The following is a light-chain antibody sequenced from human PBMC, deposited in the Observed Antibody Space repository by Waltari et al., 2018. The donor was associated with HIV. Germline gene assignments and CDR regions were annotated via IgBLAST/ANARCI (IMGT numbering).Light chain of an antibody. J-gene: IGKJ2*01. Sequence: IQMTQSPSSLSASVGDTVILTCRASQDIDNWLAWYHQKPGRAPKLLISMTSVLESGVPSRFSGSGSRTTFTLTITGLQPDDFGTYFCQQYSTHYAFGQGTRVE. V-gene: IGKV1-5*03. CDR1: QDIDNW. CDR2: MTS. CDR3: QQYSTHYA.